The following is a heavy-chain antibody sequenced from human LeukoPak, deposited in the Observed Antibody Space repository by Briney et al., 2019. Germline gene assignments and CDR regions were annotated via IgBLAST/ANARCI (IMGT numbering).Heavy chain of an antibody. J-gene: IGHJ6*03. V-gene: IGHV1-2*02. D-gene: IGHD1-14*01. Sequence: GASVKVSCKASGYTFTGYYMHWVRQAPGQGLEWMGWINPNSGGTNYAQKFQGRVTMTRDTSISTAYMELSRLRSDDTAVYYCTANQDYYYYMDVWGKGTTVTVSS. CDR3: TANQDYYYYMDV. CDR1: GYTFTGYY. CDR2: INPNSGGT.